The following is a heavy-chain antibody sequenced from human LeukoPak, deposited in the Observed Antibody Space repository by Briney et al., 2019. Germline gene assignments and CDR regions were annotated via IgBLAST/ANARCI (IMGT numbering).Heavy chain of an antibody. CDR2: INPNSGGT. V-gene: IGHV1-2*02. J-gene: IGHJ4*02. CDR1: GYTFTGYY. CDR3: AREFGGYYVYFDY. Sequence: APVKVSCKASGYTFTGYYMHWVRQAPGQGLEWMGWINPNSGGTNYAQKFQGRVTMTRDTSISTAYMELSRLRSDDTAVYYCAREFGGYYVYFDYWGQGTLVTVSS. D-gene: IGHD3-22*01.